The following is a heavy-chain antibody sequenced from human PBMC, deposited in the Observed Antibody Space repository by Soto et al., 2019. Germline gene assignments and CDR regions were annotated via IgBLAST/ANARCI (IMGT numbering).Heavy chain of an antibody. J-gene: IGHJ4*02. D-gene: IGHD3-22*01. CDR3: ARVEVYYDSGGYYYVRVGYFDY. CDR1: GYTFTSYG. Sequence: QVQLVQSGAEVKKPGASVKVSCKASGYTFTSYGISWVRQAPGQGLEWMGWISAYNGNTNYAQKLQGRVTMTTDTSTGTAYKELRSLRSDDTAVYYCARVEVYYDSGGYYYVRVGYFDYWGQGTLVTVSS. V-gene: IGHV1-18*01. CDR2: ISAYNGNT.